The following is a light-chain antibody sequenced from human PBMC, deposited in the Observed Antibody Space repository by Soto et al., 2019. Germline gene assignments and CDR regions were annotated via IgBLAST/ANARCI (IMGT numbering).Light chain of an antibody. CDR2: GAS. V-gene: IGKV3-20*01. CDR3: QQYGSSWWT. J-gene: IGKJ1*01. CDR1: QSVSSSY. Sequence: EIVLTQSPGTLSLSPGERATHSCRASQSVSSSYLAWYQQKPGQAPRLLIYGASSRATGIPDRFSGSGSGTDFTLTISRLEPEDFAVYYCQQYGSSWWTFGQGTQVEIK.